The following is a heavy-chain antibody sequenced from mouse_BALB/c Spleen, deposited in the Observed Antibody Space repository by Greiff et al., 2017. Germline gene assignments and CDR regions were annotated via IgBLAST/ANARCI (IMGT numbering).Heavy chain of an antibody. D-gene: IGHD1-1*01. CDR1: GFSLTSYG. J-gene: IGHJ2*01. CDR2: IWAGGST. V-gene: IGHV2-9*02. CDR3: ARESYYYGSRGYYFDY. Sequence: VKLVESGPGLVAPSQSLSITCTVSGFSLTSYGVHWVRQPPGKGLEWLGVIWAGGSTNYNSALMSRLSISKDNSKSQVFLKMNSLQTDDTAMYYCARESYYYGSRGYYFDYWGQGTTLTVSS.